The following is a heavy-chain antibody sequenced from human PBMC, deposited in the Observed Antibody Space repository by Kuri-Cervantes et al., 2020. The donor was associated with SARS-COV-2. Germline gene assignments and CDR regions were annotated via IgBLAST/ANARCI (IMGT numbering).Heavy chain of an antibody. J-gene: IGHJ4*02. CDR1: GFTFSSYG. V-gene: IGHV3-33*01. CDR3: ARDRPEVVPLCYFNS. D-gene: IGHD3-22*01. Sequence: LSLTCAASGFTFSSYGMHWVRQAPGKGLEWVAVIWYDGSNQYYADSVKGRFTISRDNSKNTLYLQMNSLRAEDTAVYYCARDRPEVVPLCYFNSWGQGTLVTVSS. CDR2: IWYDGSNQ.